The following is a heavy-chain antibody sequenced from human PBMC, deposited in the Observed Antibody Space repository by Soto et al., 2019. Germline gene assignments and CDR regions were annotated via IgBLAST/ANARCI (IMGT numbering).Heavy chain of an antibody. J-gene: IGHJ6*02. CDR3: ARGRRWGARQDYYYGMDV. Sequence: KTSETLSLTCAVYGGSFSGYYWSWIRQPPGKGLEWIGEINHSGSTNYNPSLKSRVTISVDTSKNQFSLKLSSVTAADTAVYYCARGRRWGARQDYYYGMDVWGQGTTVTVSS. V-gene: IGHV4-34*01. CDR1: GGSFSGYY. D-gene: IGHD1-26*01. CDR2: INHSGST.